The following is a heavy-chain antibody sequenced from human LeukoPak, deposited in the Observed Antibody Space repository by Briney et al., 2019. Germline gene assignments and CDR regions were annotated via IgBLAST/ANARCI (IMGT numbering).Heavy chain of an antibody. CDR2: INDSGDT. D-gene: IGHD1/OR15-1a*01. CDR3: ARETSTWNSFEY. J-gene: IGHJ4*02. Sequence: EAPSHTCADYLGSFRGDYWSWIRKFPGSKLEWIGQINDSGDTDYNPSLKSRVIISIDTSKKQFSLRLRSVTAADMGLYYCARETSTWNSFEYWGQGTAVAVSS. V-gene: IGHV4-34*01. CDR1: LGSFRGDY.